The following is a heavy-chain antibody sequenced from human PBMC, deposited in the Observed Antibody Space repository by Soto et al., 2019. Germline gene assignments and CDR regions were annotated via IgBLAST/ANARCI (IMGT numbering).Heavy chain of an antibody. V-gene: IGHV3-33*01. CDR1: GFTFSDYV. Sequence: GGSLRLSCATSGFTFSDYVMHWVRQAPGKGREWVAVLWYHGSDKFYADSVKGRFTISRDNYKNTLYLQMNSLRAEDTDVYYSARDHGGHSGNFTFDNWRQGTPVPVS. J-gene: IGHJ4*02. CDR2: LWYHGSDK. D-gene: IGHD6-19*01. CDR3: ARDHGGHSGNFTFDN.